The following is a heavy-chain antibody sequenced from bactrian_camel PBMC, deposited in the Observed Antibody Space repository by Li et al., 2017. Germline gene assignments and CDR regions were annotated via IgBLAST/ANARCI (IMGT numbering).Heavy chain of an antibody. V-gene: IGHV3S40*01. D-gene: IGHD2*01. CDR3: AARGPYCYTKLSARDFTY. J-gene: IGHJ6*01. CDR2: IATGSGNT. Sequence: DVQLVESGGGSVQAGGSLRLSCTTSDWMYCRYCMGRFRQAPGKEREGVARIATGSGNTYYADSVKGRFTISQDNAKNTVYLQMNSLKPEDTAMYYCAARGPYCYTKLSARDFTYWGQGTQVTVS. CDR1: DWMYCRYC.